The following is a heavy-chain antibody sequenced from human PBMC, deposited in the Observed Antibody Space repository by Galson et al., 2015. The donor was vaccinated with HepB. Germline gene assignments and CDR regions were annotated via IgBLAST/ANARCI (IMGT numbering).Heavy chain of an antibody. V-gene: IGHV1-69*13. CDR3: ARGHVVVVPGYYNYFGMDV. CDR1: GGTFSSYS. J-gene: IGHJ6*02. D-gene: IGHD2-21*01. CDR2: IIPMFGTT. Sequence: SVKVSCKASGGTFSSYSISWVRQAPGQGLGWMAGIIPMFGTTNYAQKFQGRVTITADESTNTAYMELNSLKFEDTAVYYCARGHVVVVPGYYNYFGMDVWGQGTSVTVSS.